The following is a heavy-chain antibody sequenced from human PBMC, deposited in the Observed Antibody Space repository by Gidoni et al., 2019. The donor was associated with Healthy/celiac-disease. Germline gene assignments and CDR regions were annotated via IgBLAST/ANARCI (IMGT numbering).Heavy chain of an antibody. CDR3: AKLEDSSGYLVTNWFDP. V-gene: IGHV3-23*01. J-gene: IGHJ5*02. Sequence: EVQLLESGGGLVQPGGSLRLSCAASGFTFSSYAMSWVRQAPGKGLEWVSAISGSGGSTYYADSVKGRFTISRDNSKNTLYLQMNSLRAEDTAVYYCAKLEDSSGYLVTNWFDPWGQGTLVTVSS. D-gene: IGHD3-22*01. CDR1: GFTFSSYA. CDR2: ISGSGGST.